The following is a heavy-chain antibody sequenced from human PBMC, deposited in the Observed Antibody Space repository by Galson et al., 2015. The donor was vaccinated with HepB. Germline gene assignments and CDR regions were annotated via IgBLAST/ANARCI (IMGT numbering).Heavy chain of an antibody. CDR1: GFTFSSYA. J-gene: IGHJ4*02. CDR3: AKQESRGARIAAAAH. Sequence: SLRLSCAASGFTFSSYAMSWVRQAPGKGLEWVSAISGSGSSTYYADSVKGRFTVSRDNSKNTLYLQMNSLRAEDTAVYYCAKQESRGARIAAAAHWGQGTLVTVSS. V-gene: IGHV3-23*01. CDR2: ISGSGSST. D-gene: IGHD6-13*01.